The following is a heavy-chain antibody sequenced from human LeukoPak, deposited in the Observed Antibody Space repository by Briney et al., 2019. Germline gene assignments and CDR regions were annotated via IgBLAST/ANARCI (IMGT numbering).Heavy chain of an antibody. Sequence: SGTLSLTCAVSGVSISSSNWWSWFRQSPGKGLEWIGEVYDSGAANYHPSLKSRVTISVDTSKNQFSLKLSSVTAADTAVYYCARHRLLWFGESQFYYFDYWGQGTLVTVSS. CDR3: ARHRLLWFGESQFYYFDY. J-gene: IGHJ4*02. CDR1: GVSISSSNW. V-gene: IGHV4-4*02. CDR2: VYDSGAA. D-gene: IGHD3-10*01.